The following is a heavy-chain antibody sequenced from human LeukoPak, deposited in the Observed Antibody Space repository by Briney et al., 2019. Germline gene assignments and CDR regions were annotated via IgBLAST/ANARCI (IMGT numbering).Heavy chain of an antibody. Sequence: GGSLRLSCAASGFTFSSYAMSWVRQAPGKGLEWVSTISGSGGSTYYADSVKGRFTISRDNSKNTLYLQMNSLRAEDTAVYYCAKRDYYDSSGYSAFDYWGQGTLVTVSS. V-gene: IGHV3-23*01. CDR3: AKRDYYDSSGYSAFDY. CDR2: ISGSGGST. CDR1: GFTFSSYA. D-gene: IGHD3-22*01. J-gene: IGHJ4*02.